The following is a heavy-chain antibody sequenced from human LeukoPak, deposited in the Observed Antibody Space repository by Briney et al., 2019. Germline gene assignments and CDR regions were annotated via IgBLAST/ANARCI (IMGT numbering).Heavy chain of an antibody. V-gene: IGHV3-23*01. Sequence: GGSLRLSCAASGFTFSSYAMSWVRQAPGKGLEWVSAISGSGGSTYYADSVKGRFTISRDNSKNTLSLQMNSLRAEDTAVYYCAKGSSSSGYYYYYGMDVWGQGTTVTVSS. J-gene: IGHJ6*02. D-gene: IGHD6-6*01. CDR1: GFTFSSYA. CDR2: ISGSGGST. CDR3: AKGSSSSGYYYYYGMDV.